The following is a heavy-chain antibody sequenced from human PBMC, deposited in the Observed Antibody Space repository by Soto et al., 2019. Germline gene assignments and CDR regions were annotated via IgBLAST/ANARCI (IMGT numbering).Heavy chain of an antibody. Sequence: GSLRIPCAASGFTFSSYAMSWVRQAPGKGLKWVSAISGSGGSTYYADSVKGRFTISRDNSKNTLYLQMNSLRAEDTAVYYCAKGRITMVRGVIPNPYYYYYYMDVWGKGTTVTVSS. J-gene: IGHJ6*03. CDR1: GFTFSSYA. D-gene: IGHD3-10*01. V-gene: IGHV3-23*01. CDR3: AKGRITMVRGVIPNPYYYYYYMDV. CDR2: ISGSGGST.